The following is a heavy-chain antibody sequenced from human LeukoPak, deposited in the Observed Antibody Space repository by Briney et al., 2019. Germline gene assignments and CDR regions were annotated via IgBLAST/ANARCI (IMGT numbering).Heavy chain of an antibody. V-gene: IGHV1-8*03. CDR2: MNPNSGNT. D-gene: IGHD2-2*01. CDR3: ARVGSSTSYYYYMDV. CDR1: GYTFTSYD. Sequence: ASVKVSCKASGYTFTSYDINWVRQATGQGLEWMGWMNPNSGNTGYAQKFQGRVTITRNTSISTAYMELSSLRSEDMAVYYCARVGSSTSYYYYMDVWGKGTTVTVSS. J-gene: IGHJ6*03.